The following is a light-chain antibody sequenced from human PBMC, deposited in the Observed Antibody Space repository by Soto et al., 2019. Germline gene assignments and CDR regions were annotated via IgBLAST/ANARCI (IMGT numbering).Light chain of an antibody. CDR1: QSFSSW. J-gene: IGKJ4*01. V-gene: IGKV1-5*01. Sequence: DIQMTQSPSTLSASVGDRVTITCRASQSFSSWLAWYQQKPGKAPKFLIYDASSLESGVPSRFSGSASGTEFTLTISSLQPDDFATYYCQQYDNYPLTFGGGTKVDIK. CDR3: QQYDNYPLT. CDR2: DAS.